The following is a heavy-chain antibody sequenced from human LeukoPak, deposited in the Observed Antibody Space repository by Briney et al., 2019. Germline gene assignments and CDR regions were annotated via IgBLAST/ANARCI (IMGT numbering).Heavy chain of an antibody. V-gene: IGHV3-53*01. CDR2: IYSGGST. CDR3: ARTSSSVDFDY. J-gene: IGHJ4*02. CDR1: GFTVSSNY. D-gene: IGHD5/OR15-5a*01. Sequence: GGSLRLSCAASGFTVSSNYMSWVRQAPGKGLEWVSVIYSGGSTYYTDSVKGRFTISRDNSKNTLYLQMNSLRAEDTAVYYCARTSSSVDFDYWGQGTLVTVSS.